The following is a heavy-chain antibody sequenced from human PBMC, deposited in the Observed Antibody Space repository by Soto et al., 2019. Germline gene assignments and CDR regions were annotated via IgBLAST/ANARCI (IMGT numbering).Heavy chain of an antibody. Sequence: PGESLKISCKASGYTFTNYWIAWVRQMPGKGLEWMGIIYPGDSDTRYSPSFQGQVTISADKSISTAYLQWSSLKASDTAMYYCARTAAAGKYYYGMDVWGQRTTVTVSS. D-gene: IGHD6-13*01. CDR2: IYPGDSDT. CDR1: GYTFTNYW. J-gene: IGHJ6*02. CDR3: ARTAAAGKYYYGMDV. V-gene: IGHV5-51*01.